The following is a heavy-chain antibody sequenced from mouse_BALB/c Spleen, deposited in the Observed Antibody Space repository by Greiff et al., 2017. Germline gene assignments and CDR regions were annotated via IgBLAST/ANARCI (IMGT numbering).Heavy chain of an antibody. CDR1: GYKFTSYW. CDR2: IYPGSGST. CDR3: TRGYYGYDGTSWFAY. D-gene: IGHD2-2*01. V-gene: IGHV1S22*01. J-gene: IGHJ3*01. Sequence: LQQPGSELVRPGASVKLSCKASGYKFTSYWMHWVKQRPGQGLEWIGNIYPGSGSTNYDEKFKSKATLTVDTSSSTAYMQLSSLTSEDSAVYYCTRGYYGYDGTSWFAYWGQGTLVTVSA.